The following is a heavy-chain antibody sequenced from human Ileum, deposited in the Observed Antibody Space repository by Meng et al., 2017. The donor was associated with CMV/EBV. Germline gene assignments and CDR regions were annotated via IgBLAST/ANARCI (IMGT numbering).Heavy chain of an antibody. V-gene: IGHV1-46*01. CDR1: CYTCTSHY. J-gene: IGHJ5*02. Sequence: VTMGQSVGGREQPGASGKVPGKSLCYTCTSHYNHWARQAPGQGLQWTGKINPCGGSTSYEQKFQGRVTMTRDTSTSTVYMELSSLRSEDTGVYYCARDHPGSYGSNFNWFDPWGQGTLVTVSS. CDR2: INPCGGST. CDR3: ARDHPGSYGSNFNWFDP. D-gene: IGHD4/OR15-4a*01.